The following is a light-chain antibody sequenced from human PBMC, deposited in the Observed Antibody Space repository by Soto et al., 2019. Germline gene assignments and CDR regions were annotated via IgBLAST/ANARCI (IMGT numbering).Light chain of an antibody. CDR1: SSDVGGYNY. CDR2: DVT. V-gene: IGLV2-14*03. CDR3: SSYTSRSTVL. J-gene: IGLJ2*01. Sequence: QSVLTQPASVSGSPGQSIIIPCTGTSSDVGGYNYVSWYQHHPGKAPKLMIYDVTNRPSGVSNRFSGSKSGNTASLNISWLLAEDEANYYCSSYTSRSTVLFGGGTKLTVL.